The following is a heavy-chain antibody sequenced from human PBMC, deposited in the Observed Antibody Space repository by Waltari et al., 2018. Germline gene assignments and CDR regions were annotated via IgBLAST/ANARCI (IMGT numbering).Heavy chain of an antibody. CDR1: GYTFTGYY. CDR3: AREGSSSWYVWFDP. D-gene: IGHD6-13*01. CDR2: INPNRGGT. J-gene: IGHJ5*02. V-gene: IGHV1-2*02. Sequence: QVQLVQSGAEVKKPGASVKVSCKASGYTFTGYYLPWVRQAPGQGREWMGWINPNRGGTNYAQKFQGRVTMTRDTSISTAYMELSRLRSDDTAVYYCAREGSSSWYVWFDPWGQGTLVTVSS.